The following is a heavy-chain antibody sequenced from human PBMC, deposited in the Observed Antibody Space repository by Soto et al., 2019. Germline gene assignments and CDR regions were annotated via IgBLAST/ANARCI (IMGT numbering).Heavy chain of an antibody. V-gene: IGHV5-51*01. J-gene: IGHJ4*02. CDR2: IYPSDSDT. Sequence: PXEFLKISFQVSGYTFTIYWIGWVRPMPGKGLEWMGIIYPSDSDTRYSPSFQGQVTISADQSINTAYLQWDSLKASDTAIYYCARPANTVADHFDLWGQGTPVTVSS. CDR3: ARPANTVADHFDL. CDR1: GYTFTIYW. D-gene: IGHD4-17*01.